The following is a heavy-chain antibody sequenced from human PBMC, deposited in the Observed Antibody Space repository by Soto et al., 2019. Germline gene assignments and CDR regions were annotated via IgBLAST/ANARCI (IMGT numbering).Heavy chain of an antibody. J-gene: IGHJ4*02. CDR3: AKPPDFSDY. V-gene: IGHV3-23*01. CDR2: IGANGANR. CDR1: GFTFSNYA. Sequence: VQVLESGGGLVQPGESLRLSCAASGFTFSNYAMCWVRQAPGKGLEWVSSIGANGANRYYAESVRGRFSISRDNSKNILYLQMNSLRADDTAVYYCAKPPDFSDYWGQGTLVTVS.